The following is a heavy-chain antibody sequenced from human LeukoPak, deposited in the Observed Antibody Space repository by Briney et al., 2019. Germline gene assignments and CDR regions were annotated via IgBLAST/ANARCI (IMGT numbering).Heavy chain of an antibody. Sequence: ASVKVSCKASGYTFTSYHMHWVRQAPGQGLEWMGWINPNSGGTNYAQKFQGRVTMTRDTSISTAYMELSRLRSDDTAVYYCARVPRIAARGSFDYWGQGTLVTVSS. CDR1: GYTFTSYH. D-gene: IGHD6-6*01. CDR3: ARVPRIAARGSFDY. V-gene: IGHV1-2*02. CDR2: INPNSGGT. J-gene: IGHJ4*02.